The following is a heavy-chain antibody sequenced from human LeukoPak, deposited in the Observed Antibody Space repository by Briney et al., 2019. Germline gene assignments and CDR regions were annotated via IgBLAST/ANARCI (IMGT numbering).Heavy chain of an antibody. Sequence: ASVKVSCKASGYTFTSYYMHWVRQAPGQGLEWMGIINPSGGSTSYAQKFQGRVTMTRDMSTSTVYMELSSLRSEDTAVYYCARLSPEYCSSTSCYDPFFLDYWGQGTLVTVSS. J-gene: IGHJ4*02. CDR3: ARLSPEYCSSTSCYDPFFLDY. CDR2: INPSGGST. V-gene: IGHV1-46*01. D-gene: IGHD2-2*01. CDR1: GYTFTSYY.